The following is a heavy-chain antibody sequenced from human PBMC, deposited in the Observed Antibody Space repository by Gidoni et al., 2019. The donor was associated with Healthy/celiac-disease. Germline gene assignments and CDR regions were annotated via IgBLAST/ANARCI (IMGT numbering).Heavy chain of an antibody. Sequence: QVQLQESGPGLVKPSETLSLTCTVSGYSISSGYYWGWIRQPPGKGLEWIGSIYHSGSTYYNPSLKSRVTISVDTSKNQFSLKLSSVTAADTAVYYCARVVLYGSGSYGYEDYWGQGTQVTVSS. V-gene: IGHV4-38-2*02. J-gene: IGHJ4*02. CDR2: IYHSGST. CDR1: GYSISSGYY. D-gene: IGHD3-10*01. CDR3: ARVVLYGSGSYGYEDY.